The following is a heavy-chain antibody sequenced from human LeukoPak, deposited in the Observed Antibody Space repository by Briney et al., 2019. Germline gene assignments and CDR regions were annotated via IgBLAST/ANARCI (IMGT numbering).Heavy chain of an antibody. J-gene: IGHJ4*02. CDR1: GFTFKTYS. Sequence: GGSLRLSCAASGFTFKTYSMNWVRHAPGKGLEWVSYISSGSGTMHYADSAKGRYTISRDNAKNSLYLQMHSLRDEDTAVYYCVASYGMTRFDYWGQGTLVTVSS. V-gene: IGHV3-48*02. CDR2: ISSGSGTM. D-gene: IGHD3-9*01. CDR3: VASYGMTRFDY.